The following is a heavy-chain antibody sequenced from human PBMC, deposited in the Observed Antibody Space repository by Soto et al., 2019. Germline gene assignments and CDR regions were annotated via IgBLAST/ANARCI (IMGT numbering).Heavy chain of an antibody. J-gene: IGHJ6*02. D-gene: IGHD3-3*01. Sequence: PGGSLRLSCAASGFTFSSYAMSWVRQAPGKGLEWVSAISSSSSTIYYADSVKGRFTISRDNAKNSLYLQMNSLRDEDTAVYYCAREPKTIFGVMFGMDVWGQGATVTVSS. V-gene: IGHV3-48*02. CDR3: AREPKTIFGVMFGMDV. CDR2: ISSSSSTI. CDR1: GFTFSSYA.